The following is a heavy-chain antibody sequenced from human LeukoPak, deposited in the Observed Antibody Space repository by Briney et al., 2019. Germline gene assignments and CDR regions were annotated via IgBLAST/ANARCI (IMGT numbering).Heavy chain of an antibody. CDR2: IYHSGST. J-gene: IGHJ4*02. D-gene: IGHD4-17*01. Sequence: PSETLSLTCSVSGGSTSLSNYYWGWIRQPPGKGLEWIGSIYHSGSTYYNPSLKSRVTISVGTSKNQFSLKLSSVTAADTAVYSCARVPTTTGWYFDYWGQGTLVTVSS. CDR1: GGSTSLSNYY. V-gene: IGHV4-39*07. CDR3: ARVPTTTGWYFDY.